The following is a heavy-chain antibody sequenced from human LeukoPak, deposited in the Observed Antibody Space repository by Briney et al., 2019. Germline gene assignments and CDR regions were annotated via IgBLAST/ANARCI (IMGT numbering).Heavy chain of an antibody. CDR2: IYFTGIT. J-gene: IGHJ4*02. Sequence: SETLSLTCTVSGGSISGSNYYCGWIRQPPGKGLEWIGTIYFTGITYYNPSLKSRVTMSVDTSKNQFSLKLSSVTAADTAVYYCARDSVATLDYWGQGTLVTVSS. D-gene: IGHD5-12*01. CDR3: ARDSVATLDY. V-gene: IGHV4-39*07. CDR1: GGSISGSNYY.